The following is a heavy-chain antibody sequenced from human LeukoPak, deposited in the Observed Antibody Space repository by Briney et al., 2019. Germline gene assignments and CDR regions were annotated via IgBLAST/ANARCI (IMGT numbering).Heavy chain of an antibody. D-gene: IGHD6-13*01. CDR1: GGTFSSYA. Sequence: ASVKVSCKASGGTFSSYAISWVRQAPGQGLEWMGRIIPIFGTANYAQKFQGRVTITTDESTSTAYMELSSLRSEDTAVYYCASSIAAAAWGAFDIWGQGTMVTVSS. V-gene: IGHV1-69*05. CDR2: IIPIFGTA. J-gene: IGHJ3*02. CDR3: ASSIAAAAWGAFDI.